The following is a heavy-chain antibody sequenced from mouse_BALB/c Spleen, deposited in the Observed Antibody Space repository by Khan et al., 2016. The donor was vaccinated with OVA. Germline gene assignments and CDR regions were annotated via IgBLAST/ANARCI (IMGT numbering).Heavy chain of an antibody. Sequence: LVKTGASVKISCKASGYSFTGYYMHWVKQSHGKSLEWIGYISCYNGATSYNQKFKGKATFTVDTSSSTAYMQFNSLTSEDSAVYYCVRGDYYGSSSFAYWGQGTLVTV. V-gene: IGHV1S34*01. CDR1: GYSFTGYY. D-gene: IGHD1-1*01. CDR2: ISCYNGAT. CDR3: VRGDYYGSSSFAY. J-gene: IGHJ3*01.